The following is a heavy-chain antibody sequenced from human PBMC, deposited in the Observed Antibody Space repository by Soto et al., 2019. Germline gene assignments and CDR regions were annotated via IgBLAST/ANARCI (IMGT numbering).Heavy chain of an antibody. J-gene: IGHJ5*02. CDR3: ARGLEWYYDFWSGYPYNWFDP. CDR2: INSDGSST. Sequence: GGSLRLSCAASGFTFSSYWMHWVRQAPGKGLVWVSRINSDGSSTSYADSVKGRFTISRDNAKNTLYLQMNSLRAVVTAVYYCARGLEWYYDFWSGYPYNWFDPRGYRTLVIVAS. D-gene: IGHD3-3*01. V-gene: IGHV3-74*01. CDR1: GFTFSSYW.